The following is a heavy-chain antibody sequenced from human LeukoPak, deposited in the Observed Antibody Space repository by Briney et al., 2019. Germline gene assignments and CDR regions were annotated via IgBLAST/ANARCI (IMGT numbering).Heavy chain of an antibody. CDR2: IYHSGST. CDR3: SRVVFITIVRGVKLDAFDI. J-gene: IGHJ3*02. Sequence: SGTLSLTCTVSGYSISSGYYWGWIRQPPGKGLEWIGSIYHSGSTYYNPSLKSRVTISVDTSKNQFSLKLSSVTAADTAVYYCSRVVFITIVRGVKLDAFDIWGQETMVTVYS. CDR1: GYSISSGYY. V-gene: IGHV4-38-2*02. D-gene: IGHD3-10*01.